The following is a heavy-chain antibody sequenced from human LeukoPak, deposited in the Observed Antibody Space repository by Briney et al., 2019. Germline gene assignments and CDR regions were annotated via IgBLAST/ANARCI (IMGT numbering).Heavy chain of an antibody. Sequence: GGSLRLSCAASGFTFSSYEMNWVRQAPGKGLEWVSYISSSGSTIYYADSVKGRFTISRDNAKNSLYLQMNSLRAEDTAVYYCARRVPHRAIVVVVAATDAFDIWGQGTMVTVSS. CDR3: ARRVPHRAIVVVVAATDAFDI. J-gene: IGHJ3*02. V-gene: IGHV3-48*03. CDR2: ISSSGSTI. CDR1: GFTFSSYE. D-gene: IGHD2-15*01.